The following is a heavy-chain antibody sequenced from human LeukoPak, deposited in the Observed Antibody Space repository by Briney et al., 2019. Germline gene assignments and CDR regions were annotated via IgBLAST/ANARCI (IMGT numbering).Heavy chain of an antibody. V-gene: IGHV3-23*01. J-gene: IGHJ5*02. CDR2: IFPSGGEI. Sequence: PGGSLRLSCAASGFTFSTFAMIWVRQPPGKGLEWVSSIFPSGGEIHYADSVRGRFTISRDNSKSTLSLQMNSLRAEDTAVYYCARSYCSGGSCYFPAEFDPWGQGTLVTVSS. D-gene: IGHD2-15*01. CDR3: ARSYCSGGSCYFPAEFDP. CDR1: GFTFSTFA.